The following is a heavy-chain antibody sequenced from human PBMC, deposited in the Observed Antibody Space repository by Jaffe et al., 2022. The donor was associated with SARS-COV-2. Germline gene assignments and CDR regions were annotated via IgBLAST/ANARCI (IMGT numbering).Heavy chain of an antibody. J-gene: IGHJ5*02. CDR1: GFTFGTYW. CDR2: INTIGSTT. CDR3: ARETRFGFDP. Sequence: EVQLVESGGGLVQPGGSLRLSCAASGFTFGTYWMHWVRQAPGKGLVWVSHINTIGSTTTYAESVKGRFTISRDNAKNTMYLQMSSLRPDDTAVYYCARETRFGFDPWGPGTLVTVSS. V-gene: IGHV3-74*01.